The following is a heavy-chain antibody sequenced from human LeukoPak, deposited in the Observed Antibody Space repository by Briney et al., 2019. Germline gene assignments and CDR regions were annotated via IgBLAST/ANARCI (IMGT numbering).Heavy chain of an antibody. D-gene: IGHD2-2*01. CDR3: AIGYHTYYFDY. CDR2: IYSGGST. V-gene: IGHV3-53*01. CDR1: GFTVSSNY. J-gene: IGHJ4*02. Sequence: GGSLRLSCAASGFTVSSNYMSWVRQAPGKGLEWVSVIYSGGSTYYADSVKGRFTISRDNSKNTLYLQMNSLRAEDTAVYYCAIGYHTYYFDYWGQGTLVTVSS.